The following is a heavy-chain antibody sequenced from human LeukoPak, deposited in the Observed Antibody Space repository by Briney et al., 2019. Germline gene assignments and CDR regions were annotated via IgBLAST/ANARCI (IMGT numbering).Heavy chain of an antibody. CDR2: INPNSGGT. J-gene: IGHJ4*02. CDR3: AREGGYSGYEVLDY. D-gene: IGHD5-12*01. V-gene: IGHV1-2*02. CDR1: GYTFTGYY. Sequence: ASVKVSCKASGYTFTGYYMHWVRQAPGQGLEWMGWINPNSGGTNYAQKFQGRVTMTRDTSISTAYMELSSLRSEDTAVYYCAREGGYSGYEVLDYWGQGTLVTVSS.